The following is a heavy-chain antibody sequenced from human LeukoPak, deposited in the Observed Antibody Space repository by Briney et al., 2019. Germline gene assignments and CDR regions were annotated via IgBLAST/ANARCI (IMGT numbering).Heavy chain of an antibody. Sequence: GGSLRLSCAASGFTSSSYAVSWVRQAPGKGLEWVSTLSGSGGGTYFADSVKGRFTISRDNSKNTLYLQMNSLRAEDTAVYYCTRGYCGGTSCYRFAFDIWGQGTMVTVSS. V-gene: IGHV3-23*01. CDR1: GFTSSSYA. J-gene: IGHJ3*02. D-gene: IGHD2-2*01. CDR2: LSGSGGGT. CDR3: TRGYCGGTSCYRFAFDI.